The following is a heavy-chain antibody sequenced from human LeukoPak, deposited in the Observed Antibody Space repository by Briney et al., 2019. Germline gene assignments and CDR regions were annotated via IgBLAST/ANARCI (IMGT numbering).Heavy chain of an antibody. CDR3: VVQGWVFRAPTQYYFDY. V-gene: IGHV3-64D*06. J-gene: IGHJ4*02. CDR2: ISSNGGSR. Sequence: GGSLRLSCSASGFTFSSYAMHWVRQAPGKGLEYVSAISSNGGSRYYADSVKGRFTISRDNSKNTLYLQMSSLRAEDTAVYYCVVQGWVFRAPTQYYFDYWGQGTLVAVSS. CDR1: GFTFSSYA. D-gene: IGHD1-1*01.